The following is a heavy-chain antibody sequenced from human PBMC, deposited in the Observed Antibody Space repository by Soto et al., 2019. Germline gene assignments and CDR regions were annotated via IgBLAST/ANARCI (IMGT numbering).Heavy chain of an antibody. CDR2: IWYDGSNK. V-gene: IGHV3-33*01. D-gene: IGHD2-2*01. J-gene: IGHJ6*02. Sequence: GGSLRLSCAASGFTFSSYGMHWVRQAPGKGLEWAAVIWYDGSNKYYADSVKGRFTISRDNSKNTLYLQMNSLRAEDTAVYYCARSPGYCSSTSICYYYYGMDVWGQGTTVTVSS. CDR1: GFTFSSYG. CDR3: ARSPGYCSSTSICYYYYGMDV.